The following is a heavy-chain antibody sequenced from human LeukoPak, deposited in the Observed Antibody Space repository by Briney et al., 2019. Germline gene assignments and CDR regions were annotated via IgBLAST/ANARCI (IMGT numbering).Heavy chain of an antibody. V-gene: IGHV3-7*01. J-gene: IGHJ4*02. CDR1: GFTFSSYG. D-gene: IGHD3-22*01. CDR2: IKQDGSEK. CDR3: ARENYDSVHFDY. Sequence: PGGSLRLSCAASGFTFSSYGMHWVRQAPGKGLEWVANIKQDGSEKYYVDSVKGRFTISRDNAKNSLYLQMNSLRAEDTAVYYCARENYDSVHFDYWGQGTLVTASS.